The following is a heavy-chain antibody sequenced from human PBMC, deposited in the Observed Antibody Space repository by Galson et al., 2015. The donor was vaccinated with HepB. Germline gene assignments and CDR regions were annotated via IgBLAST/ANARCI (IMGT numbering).Heavy chain of an antibody. D-gene: IGHD5-12*01. J-gene: IGHJ4*02. CDR3: SRGVLTWTGYDYGSFFDY. CDR1: GDSVSSNSAS. V-gene: IGHV6-1*01. CDR2: TYYRSKWYY. Sequence: CAISGDSVSSNSASWNWIRQSPSRGLEWLGMTYYRSKWYYDYAVSVKSRMSINPDTSKNQFPLQLNSVTPEDTAVYYCSRGVLTWTGYDYGSFFDYWGQGSQVTVSS.